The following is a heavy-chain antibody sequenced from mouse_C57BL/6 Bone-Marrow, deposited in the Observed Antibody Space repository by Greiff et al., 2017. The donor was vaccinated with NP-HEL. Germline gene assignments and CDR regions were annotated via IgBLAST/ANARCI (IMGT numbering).Heavy chain of an antibody. CDR2: IDPSDSET. Sequence: QVQLQQPGAELVRPGSSVKLSCKASGYTFTSYWMHWVKQRPIQGLEWIGNIDPSDSETHYNQKFKDKATLTVDKSSSTAYMQLSSLTSEDSAVYYCARSTYYGPWLAYGGQGTVVTVSA. CDR1: GYTFTSYW. CDR3: ARSTYYGPWLAY. V-gene: IGHV1-52*01. J-gene: IGHJ3*01. D-gene: IGHD2-10*01.